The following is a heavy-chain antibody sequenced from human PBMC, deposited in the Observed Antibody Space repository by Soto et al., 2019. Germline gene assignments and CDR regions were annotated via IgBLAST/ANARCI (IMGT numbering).Heavy chain of an antibody. D-gene: IGHD2-15*01. CDR2: ISGSGDNT. V-gene: IGHV3-23*01. CDR3: AKDPYVGWYCSGGTCPITS. Sequence: EVRLLESGGGLVEPGGSLRLSCTGSGFSFETYGMTWVRQAPGKGLEWVSGISGSGDNTYYADSVKGRFTISRDNARKTVYVQLVRLRAEDTATYYCAKDPYVGWYCSGGTCPITSWGQGTLVIVSS. CDR1: GFSFETYG. J-gene: IGHJ5*02.